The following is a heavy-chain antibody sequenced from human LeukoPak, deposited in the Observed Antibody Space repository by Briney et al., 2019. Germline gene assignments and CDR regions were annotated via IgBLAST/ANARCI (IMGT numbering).Heavy chain of an antibody. J-gene: IGHJ4*02. D-gene: IGHD3-3*01. CDR2: IKEDGREK. Sequence: GGSLRLSCAAPGFTFSSYAMSWVRQAPGKRLGWVASIKEDGREKYYVDSVKGRFTISRDNAKNSVYLQMNSLRAEDTAVYYCARDWSDGFDYWGQGTLVTVSS. V-gene: IGHV3-7*01. CDR3: ARDWSDGFDY. CDR1: GFTFSSYA.